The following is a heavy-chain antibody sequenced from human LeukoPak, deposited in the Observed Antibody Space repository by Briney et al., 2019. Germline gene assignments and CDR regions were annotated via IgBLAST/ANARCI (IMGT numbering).Heavy chain of an antibody. J-gene: IGHJ4*02. CDR1: GYTFTSYA. Sequence: GASVKVSCKASGYTFTSYAMHWVRQAPGQRLEWMGWINAGNGNTKYSQKFHGRVTITRDTSASTAYMELSSLRSEDTAVYYCARSRPYGSGSCFDYWGQGTLVTVSS. D-gene: IGHD3-10*01. CDR2: INAGNGNT. CDR3: ARSRPYGSGSCFDY. V-gene: IGHV1-3*01.